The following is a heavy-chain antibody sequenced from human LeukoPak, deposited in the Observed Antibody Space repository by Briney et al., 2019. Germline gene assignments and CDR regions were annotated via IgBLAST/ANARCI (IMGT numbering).Heavy chain of an antibody. J-gene: IGHJ4*02. V-gene: IGHV3-48*04. D-gene: IGHD6-19*01. Sequence: PGGSPRLSCAASGFTFGSYSMNWVRQAPGKGLEWVSYISSSSSTIYYADSVKGRFTISRDNAKNSLYLQMNSLRAEDTAVYYCALAVAGTGFDYWGQGTLVTVSS. CDR3: ALAVAGTGFDY. CDR1: GFTFGSYS. CDR2: ISSSSSTI.